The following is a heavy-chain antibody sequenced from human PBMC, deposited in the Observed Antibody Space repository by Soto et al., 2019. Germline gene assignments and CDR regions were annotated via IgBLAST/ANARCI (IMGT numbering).Heavy chain of an antibody. Sequence: QVQLQQWGAGLLKPSETLSLTCAVYGGSVSGYYWSWIRQPPGKGLEWIGEINHSGSTNYNPSLKSRVTISVDTYKNQFSLKLSSVTAADTAVYYCARGRLDIVVVVAARHNWFDPWGQGTLVTVSS. D-gene: IGHD2-15*01. CDR2: INHSGST. J-gene: IGHJ5*02. V-gene: IGHV4-34*01. CDR3: ARGRLDIVVVVAARHNWFDP. CDR1: GGSVSGYY.